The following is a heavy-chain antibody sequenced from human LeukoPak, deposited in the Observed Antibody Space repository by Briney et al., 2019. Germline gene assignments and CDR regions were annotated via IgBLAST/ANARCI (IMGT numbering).Heavy chain of an antibody. CDR1: GFTFSSYA. J-gene: IGHJ6*02. CDR3: ARGQLEWENYYYGMDV. D-gene: IGHD1-1*01. V-gene: IGHV3-23*01. Sequence: GGSLRLSCAASGFTFSSYAMSWVRQAPGKGLEWVSAVSDSGGSTYYADSVKGRFTISRDNSKNTLYLQMNSLRAEDTAVYYCARGQLEWENYYYGMDVWGQGTTVTVSS. CDR2: VSDSGGST.